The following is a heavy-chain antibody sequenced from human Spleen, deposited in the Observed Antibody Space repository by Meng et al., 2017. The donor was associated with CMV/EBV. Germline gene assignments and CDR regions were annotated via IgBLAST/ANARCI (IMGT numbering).Heavy chain of an antibody. CDR2: ISGSGGST. J-gene: IGHJ3*02. CDR3: AKRGGRTAFDI. CDR1: GFTFSSYA. V-gene: IGHV3-23*01. Sequence: GESLKISCAASGFTFSSYAMSWVRQAPGKGLEWVSAISGSGGSTYYADSVKGRFTISRDNSKNTLYLQMNSLRAEDTAVYYCAKRGGRTAFDIWGQGTMVTVSS. D-gene: IGHD3-16*01.